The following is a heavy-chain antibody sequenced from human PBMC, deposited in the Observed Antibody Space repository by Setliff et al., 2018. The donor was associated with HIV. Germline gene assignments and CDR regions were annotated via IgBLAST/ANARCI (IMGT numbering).Heavy chain of an antibody. CDR3: ASLDGSESPYIYYYYMDV. V-gene: IGHV4-34*01. D-gene: IGHD3-10*01. Sequence: SETLSLTCAVYGGSFSGYYWSWIRQSPGKGLEWIGEINHSGSTKYNPSLKSRVTISVDTSKNQFSLRVNSVTAADTAVYYCASLDGSESPYIYYYYMDVWGKGTAVTVSS. CDR2: INHSGST. J-gene: IGHJ6*03. CDR1: GGSFSGYY.